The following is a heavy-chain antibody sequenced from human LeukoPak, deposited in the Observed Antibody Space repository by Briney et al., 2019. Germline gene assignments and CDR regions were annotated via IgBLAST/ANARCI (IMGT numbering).Heavy chain of an antibody. J-gene: IGHJ3*02. CDR2: ISYDGSNK. Sequence: GGSLRLSCAASGFTFSSYAMHWVRQAPGKGLEWVAVISYDGSNKYYADSVKGRFTISRDNSKNTLYLQMNSLRAEDTAVYYCARELGYSSSWYAFDIWGQGTMVTVSS. D-gene: IGHD6-13*01. CDR1: GFTFSSYA. V-gene: IGHV3-30-3*01. CDR3: ARELGYSSSWYAFDI.